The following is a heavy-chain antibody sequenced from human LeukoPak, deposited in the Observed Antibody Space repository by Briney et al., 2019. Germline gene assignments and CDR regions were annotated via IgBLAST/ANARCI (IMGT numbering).Heavy chain of an antibody. D-gene: IGHD1-20*01. V-gene: IGHV3-15*07. CDR2: IKSKADGETI. CDR1: GFTFTNAW. Sequence: TGGSLRLSCAASGFTFTNAWMNWVRQAPGKGLEWVGRIKSKADGETIDYAAPVKGRFTFSRDDSKNMLYLQMNSLKSEDTAVYYCSTLTSRGLSDSWGQGTLVTVSS. J-gene: IGHJ4*02. CDR3: STLTSRGLSDS.